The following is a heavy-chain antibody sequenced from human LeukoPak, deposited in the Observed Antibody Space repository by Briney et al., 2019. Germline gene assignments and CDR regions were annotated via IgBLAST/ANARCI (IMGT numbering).Heavy chain of an antibody. CDR1: GGSLSGSY. D-gene: IGHD2-15*01. J-gene: IGHJ1*01. V-gene: IGHV4-34*01. Sequence: SETLSLTCAVFGGSLSGSYWSWIRQPPGKGLEWIGEINHSGSTNYNPSLKSRVTISVDTSKNQFSLKLSSVTAADTAVYYCARGGLGYCSGGACYHEYFQHWGHGTLVTVSS. CDR3: ARGGLGYCSGGACYHEYFQH. CDR2: INHSGST.